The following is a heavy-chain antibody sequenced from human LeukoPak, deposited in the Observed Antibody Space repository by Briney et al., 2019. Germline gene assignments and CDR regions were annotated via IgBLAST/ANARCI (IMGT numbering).Heavy chain of an antibody. CDR2: IYHSGST. J-gene: IGHJ4*02. CDR1: GYSISSDYY. Sequence: SETLSLTCAVPGYSISSDYYWGWIRQPPGKGLEWIGTIYHSGSTYYNPSLKSRVTISVDTSKNQFSLRVSSVTAADTAVYYCARVDWSAGQYYFDQGGQGTLVTVSS. CDR3: ARVDWSAGQYYFDQ. V-gene: IGHV4-38-2*01. D-gene: IGHD1-1*01.